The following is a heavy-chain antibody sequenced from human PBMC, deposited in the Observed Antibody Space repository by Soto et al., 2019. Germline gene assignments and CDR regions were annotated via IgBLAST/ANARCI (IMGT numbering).Heavy chain of an antibody. V-gene: IGHV1-69*12. J-gene: IGHJ4*02. CDR2: IIPIFGTA. CDR1: GGTFSSYA. Sequence: QVQLVQSGAEVKKPGSSVKVSCKASGGTFSSYAISWVRQAPGQGLEWMGGIIPIFGTANYAQKFQGRVTITADESTSTAYMELSSLRSEDTAVYYCARDHPEYYDSSGYFDYWGQGTLVTVSS. D-gene: IGHD3-22*01. CDR3: ARDHPEYYDSSGYFDY.